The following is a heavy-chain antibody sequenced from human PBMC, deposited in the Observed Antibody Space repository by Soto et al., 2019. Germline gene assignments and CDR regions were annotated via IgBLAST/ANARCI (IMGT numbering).Heavy chain of an antibody. Sequence: EVQLVESGGGLVKPGGSLRLSCAASGFTFSNAWMNWVRQAPGKGLEWVCRIKSKTAGGTTDYAAPVKGRFTISRDDSKNTLYLQMNSLNTEDTAVYYWTTRAVAGTGKDYWGQGTLVTVSS. V-gene: IGHV3-15*07. CDR2: IKSKTAGGTT. CDR3: TTRAVAGTGKDY. CDR1: GFTFSNAW. J-gene: IGHJ4*02. D-gene: IGHD6-19*01.